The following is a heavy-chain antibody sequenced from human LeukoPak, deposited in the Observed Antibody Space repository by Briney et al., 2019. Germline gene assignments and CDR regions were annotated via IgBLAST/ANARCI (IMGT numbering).Heavy chain of an antibody. CDR3: ARLRFGKLLLDY. CDR1: GFTFSSYS. V-gene: IGHV3-21*01. D-gene: IGHD3-10*01. J-gene: IGHJ4*01. Sequence: WGSLCLSCAASGFTFSSYSMNWVRQAPGKGLEWVSSISSSSSYIYYADSVKGRFTIFRDNAKNSLYLQMNSLRAEDTAVYYCARLRFGKLLLDYWGEDTPVTVSS. CDR2: ISSSSSYI.